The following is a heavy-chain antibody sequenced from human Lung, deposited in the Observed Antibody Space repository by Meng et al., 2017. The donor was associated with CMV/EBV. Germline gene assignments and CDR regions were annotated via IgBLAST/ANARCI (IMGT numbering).Heavy chain of an antibody. CDR2: ISAYNGNT. D-gene: IGHD3-3*01. CDR1: GYTFSSHG. V-gene: IGHV1-18*01. CDR3: ARDPGFWSGDCTIWFDL. J-gene: IGHJ5*02. Sequence: SXXVSXKASGYTFSSHGITWVRQAPGQGLEWMGWISAYNGNTNYAQKFQGRVTMTTEKSTNTAYMELRGLRSDDTAVYYCARDPGFWSGDCTIWFDLWGQGTLDTVSS.